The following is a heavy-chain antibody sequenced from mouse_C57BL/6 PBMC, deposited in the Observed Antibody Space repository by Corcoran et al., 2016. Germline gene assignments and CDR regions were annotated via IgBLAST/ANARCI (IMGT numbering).Heavy chain of an antibody. V-gene: IGHV9-3*01. D-gene: IGHD1-1*01. CDR2: INTYSGVP. J-gene: IGHJ4*01. CDR3: ARGYYYGSSSYAMDY. CDR1: GYTFTTYG. Sequence: QIQLVQSGPELKKPGATVKISCKASGYTFTTYGMSWVKQAPGKGLKWMGWINTYSGVPTYADDFKGRFAFSLETYASTAYLQINNLKNEDTATYFCARGYYYGSSSYAMDYWGQGTSVTVSS.